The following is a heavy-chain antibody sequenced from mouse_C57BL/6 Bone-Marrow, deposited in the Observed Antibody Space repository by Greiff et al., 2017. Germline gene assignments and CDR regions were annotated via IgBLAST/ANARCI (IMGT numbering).Heavy chain of an antibody. CDR3: ARYDGYYGFAY. CDR2: IRNKANGYTT. J-gene: IGHJ3*01. Sequence: EVKLVESGGGLVQPGGSLSLSCAASGFTFTDYYMSWVRQPPGKALEWLGFIRNKANGYTTEYSASVKGRFTIARDNSQSILYLQMNALRAEDGATYYYARYDGYYGFAYWGQGTLVTVSA. D-gene: IGHD2-3*01. CDR1: GFTFTDYY. V-gene: IGHV7-3*01.